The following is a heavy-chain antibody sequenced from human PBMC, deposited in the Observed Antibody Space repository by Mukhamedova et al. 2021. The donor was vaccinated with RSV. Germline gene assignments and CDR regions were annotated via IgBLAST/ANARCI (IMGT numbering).Heavy chain of an antibody. D-gene: IGHD4-17*01. J-gene: IGHJ4*02. Sequence: VSTQSTWGSYIYYADSVKGRLTISRDNAKNSLYLQMNSLRAEDTAVYYCAGTYGDYYFDYWGQGNLVTDSS. CDR2: QSTWGSYI. V-gene: IGHV3-21*01. CDR3: AGTYGDYYFDY.